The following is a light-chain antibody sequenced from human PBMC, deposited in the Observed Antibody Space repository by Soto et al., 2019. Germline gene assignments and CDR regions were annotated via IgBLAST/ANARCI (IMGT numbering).Light chain of an antibody. Sequence: QSVLTQPASVSGSPGQSITISCTGTSNDVGGYNYVSWYQQHPGDAPKLLVYHVTNRPSGISDRFSGSKSGNTASLTISGLQAEDEADYDCHSDPLTTVYVFATGPKVTVL. CDR3: HSDPLTTVYV. J-gene: IGLJ1*01. CDR2: HVT. V-gene: IGLV2-14*03. CDR1: SNDVGGYNY.